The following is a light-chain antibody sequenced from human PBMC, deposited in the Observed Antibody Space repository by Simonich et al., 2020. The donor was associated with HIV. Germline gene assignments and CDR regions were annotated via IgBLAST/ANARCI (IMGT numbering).Light chain of an antibody. Sequence: IMMTQSPATLSVSPGERATLSCRASQSIASNLAWYQQKPGQAPRLLIYGASSRATGVPARFSGSGFGTEFSLTISSMQSEDFAVYYYQQYYITPHTFGQGTKVEIK. CDR3: QQYYITPHT. CDR2: GAS. CDR1: QSIASN. J-gene: IGKJ1*01. V-gene: IGKV3-15*01.